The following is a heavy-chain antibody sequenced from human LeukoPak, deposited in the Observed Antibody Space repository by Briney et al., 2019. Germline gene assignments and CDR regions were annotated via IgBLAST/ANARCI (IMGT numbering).Heavy chain of an antibody. D-gene: IGHD5-12*01. Sequence: PGGSLRLTCAASGFTFSSYSMNWVRQAPGKGLEWVSSISSSSSYIYYADSVKGRFTISRDNAKNSLYLQMNSLRAEDTAVYYCFATNYYYYGMDVWGQGTTVTVSS. CDR3: FATNYYYYGMDV. J-gene: IGHJ6*02. V-gene: IGHV3-21*01. CDR1: GFTFSSYS. CDR2: ISSSSSYI.